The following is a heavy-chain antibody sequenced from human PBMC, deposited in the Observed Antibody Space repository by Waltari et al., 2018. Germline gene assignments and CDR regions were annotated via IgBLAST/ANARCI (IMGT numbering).Heavy chain of an antibody. CDR2: ISYDGSKK. CDR3: ARDHAVAGTDY. Sequence: QVQLVESGGGVVQPGRSLRLSCAASGFTFSSYAMHWVRQAPGKGLEWVAVISYDGSKKYYADSVKGRFTISRDNSKNTLYLQMNSLRAEDTAVYYCARDHAVAGTDYWGQGTLVTVSS. V-gene: IGHV3-30-3*01. D-gene: IGHD6-19*01. CDR1: GFTFSSYA. J-gene: IGHJ4*02.